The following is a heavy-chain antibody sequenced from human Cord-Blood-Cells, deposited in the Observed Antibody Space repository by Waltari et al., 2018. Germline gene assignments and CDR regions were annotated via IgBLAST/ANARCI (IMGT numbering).Heavy chain of an antibody. D-gene: IGHD6-6*01. CDR2: FYYSGGP. CDR1: GGSISSSSYY. CDR3: AGGSSSVAFDI. J-gene: IGHJ3*02. V-gene: IGHV4-39*01. Sequence: QLQLQESGPGLVKLSETLSLPCTVSGGSISSSSYYWGWIRQPPGKGLGWFGSFYYSGGPHYSPSLKSRVTISVDTSKNQFSLKRSYVTAADTAVYYRAGGSSSVAFDIWGQGTMVTVSS.